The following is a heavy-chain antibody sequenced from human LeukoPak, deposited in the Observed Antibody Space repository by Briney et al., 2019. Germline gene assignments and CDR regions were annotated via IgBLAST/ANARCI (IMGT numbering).Heavy chain of an antibody. V-gene: IGHV3-23*01. CDR1: GFTFSTYA. CDR2: ISGSGGRT. Sequence: GGSLRLSCAASGFTFSTYAMSWVRQAPGKGLEWVLGISGSGGRTYYADSVKGRFTISRDNSKNTVYLQMNSLRAEDTAVYYCAKEIYGDPSFDYWGQGTLVTVSS. D-gene: IGHD4-17*01. J-gene: IGHJ4*02. CDR3: AKEIYGDPSFDY.